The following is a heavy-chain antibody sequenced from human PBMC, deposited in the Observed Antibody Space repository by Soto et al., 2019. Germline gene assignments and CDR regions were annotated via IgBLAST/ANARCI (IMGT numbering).Heavy chain of an antibody. D-gene: IGHD1-1*01. J-gene: IGHJ5*02. Sequence: QLQLQESGPGLMKPSETLSLTCTVSGGSISSSSYYWGWIRQPPGKGLEWTGSIYYSGSTYYNPSLKSRVTISVDTSKNQFSLKLSSVTAADTAVYYCARHRSDLLRLDGGWFDPWGQGTLVTVSS. V-gene: IGHV4-39*01. CDR1: GGSISSSSYY. CDR3: ARHRSDLLRLDGGWFDP. CDR2: IYYSGST.